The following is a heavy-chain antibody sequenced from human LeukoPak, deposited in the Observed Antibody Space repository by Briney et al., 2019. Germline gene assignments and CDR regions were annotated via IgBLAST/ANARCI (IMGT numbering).Heavy chain of an antibody. CDR2: VAYTGST. CDR1: GFIFSDYY. V-gene: IGHV4-30-4*08. J-gene: IGHJ4*02. CDR3: ARDHYDSSGYFLGNDY. Sequence: LRLSCAASGFIFSDYYMSWIRQPPGKGLEWIGYVAYTGSTNYNPSLSSRVTMSVDTSRNQFSLKLSSVTAADTAVYYCARDHYDSSGYFLGNDYWGQGILVTVSS. D-gene: IGHD3-22*01.